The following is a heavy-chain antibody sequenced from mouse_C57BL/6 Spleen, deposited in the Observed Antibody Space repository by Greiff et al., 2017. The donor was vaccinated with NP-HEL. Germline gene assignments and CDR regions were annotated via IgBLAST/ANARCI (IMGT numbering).Heavy chain of an antibody. CDR3: ARGEDYYGSSPFDY. CDR1: GYTFTDYY. V-gene: IGHV1-76*01. D-gene: IGHD1-1*01. CDR2: IYPGSGNT. Sequence: QVQLQQSGAELVRPGASVKLSCKASGYTFTDYYINWVKQRPGQGLEWIARIYPGSGNTYYNEKFKGKATLTAEKSSSTAYMQLSSLTSEDSAVYFCARGEDYYGSSPFDYWGQGTTLTVSS. J-gene: IGHJ2*01.